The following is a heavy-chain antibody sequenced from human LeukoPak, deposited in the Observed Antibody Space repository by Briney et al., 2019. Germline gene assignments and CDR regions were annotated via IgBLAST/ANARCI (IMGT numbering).Heavy chain of an antibody. CDR2: INSDGSST. CDR3: AREDVDGYLPDGY. J-gene: IGHJ4*02. D-gene: IGHD5-24*01. CDR1: GFTFSSYW. V-gene: IGHV3-74*01. Sequence: GEPLRLSCAASGFTFSSYWMHWFRQPPGKGLVWVSRINSDGSSTSYADSVKGRFTISRDNAKNTLYLQMNSLRAEDTAAYYCAREDVDGYLPDGYWGQGTLVTVSS.